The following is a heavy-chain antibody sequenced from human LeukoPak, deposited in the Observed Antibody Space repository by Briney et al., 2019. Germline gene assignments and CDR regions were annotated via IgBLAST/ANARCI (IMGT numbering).Heavy chain of an antibody. Sequence: PSETLSLTCTVSGGSISSGGYYWSWVRQHPGKSLEWIGYIYYSGSTYYNPSLKSRVTISVDTSKNQFSLKLSSVTAADTAVYYCARVVRADLVVRYYFDYWGQGTLVTVSS. CDR2: IYYSGST. D-gene: IGHD3-22*01. CDR1: GGSISSGGYY. J-gene: IGHJ4*02. V-gene: IGHV4-31*03. CDR3: ARVVRADLVVRYYFDY.